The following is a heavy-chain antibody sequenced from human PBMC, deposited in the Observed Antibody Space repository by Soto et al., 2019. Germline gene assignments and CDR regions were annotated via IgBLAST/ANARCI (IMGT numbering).Heavy chain of an antibody. V-gene: IGHV1-8*01. CDR3: ARGLTLPQSYCYDSSGYYSDVFDY. J-gene: IGHJ4*02. Sequence: ASVKVSCKASGYTFTSYDINRVRQATGQGLEWMGWMNPNSGNTGYAQKFQGRVTMTRNTSISTAYMELSSLRSEDTAVYYCARGLTLPQSYCYDSSGYYSDVFDYWGQGTLVTVSS. D-gene: IGHD3-22*01. CDR2: MNPNSGNT. CDR1: GYTFTSYD.